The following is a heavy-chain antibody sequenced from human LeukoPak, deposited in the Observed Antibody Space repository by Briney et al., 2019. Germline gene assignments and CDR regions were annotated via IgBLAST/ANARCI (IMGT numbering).Heavy chain of an antibody. J-gene: IGHJ5*02. CDR1: GFSFSSYW. V-gene: IGHV3-7*01. Sequence: GGSLRLSCAASGFSFSSYWMSWVRQAPGKGLEWVANIKQDGSEKYYVDSVKGRFTISRDNAKNSLYLQMNSLRAEDTAVYYCARGGGYDFWSGYDNWFDPWGQGTLVTVSP. CDR3: ARGGGYDFWSGYDNWFDP. CDR2: IKQDGSEK. D-gene: IGHD3-3*01.